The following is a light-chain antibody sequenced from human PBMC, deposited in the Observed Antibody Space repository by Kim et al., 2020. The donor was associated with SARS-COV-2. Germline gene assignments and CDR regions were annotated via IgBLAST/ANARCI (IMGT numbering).Light chain of an antibody. CDR2: GAY. V-gene: IGKV3-20*01. J-gene: IGKJ2*01. CDR3: QHYGSPPQT. CDR1: PRITSSY. Sequence: SPGERATPSGRARPRITSSYLAWFQQKPGQAPRLLIYGAYSRATGIPDRFSGSGSETDFTLTISRLEPEDLAVYYCQHYGSPPQTFGQGTKVDIK.